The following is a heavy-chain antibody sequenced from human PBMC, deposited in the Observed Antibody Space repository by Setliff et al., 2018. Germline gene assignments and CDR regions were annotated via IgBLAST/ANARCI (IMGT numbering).Heavy chain of an antibody. J-gene: IGHJ4*02. V-gene: IGHV1-18*01. D-gene: IGHD1-26*01. Sequence: ASVKVSCKASGYTFTSYGISWVRQAPGQGLEWMGWISAYNGNTNYAQKFQGWVTMTRDTCISTAYMELSRLRSDDTAVYYCARALGATITPFDYWGQGTLVTVSS. CDR1: GYTFTSYG. CDR3: ARALGATITPFDY. CDR2: ISAYNGNT.